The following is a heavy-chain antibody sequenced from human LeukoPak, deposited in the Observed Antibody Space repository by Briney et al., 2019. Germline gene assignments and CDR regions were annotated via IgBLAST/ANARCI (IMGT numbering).Heavy chain of an antibody. Sequence: GGSLRLSCVSSGFTLSNYWMTWVRQAPGKGLEWVASINEDGSGKFSVGSVKDRITISRDNTRNSLDLQINSLTVEDTAIYYCARDDGDVWGTGTTVTFCS. CDR3: ARDDGDV. CDR1: GFTLSNYW. CDR2: INEDGSGK. J-gene: IGHJ6*04. V-gene: IGHV3-7*01.